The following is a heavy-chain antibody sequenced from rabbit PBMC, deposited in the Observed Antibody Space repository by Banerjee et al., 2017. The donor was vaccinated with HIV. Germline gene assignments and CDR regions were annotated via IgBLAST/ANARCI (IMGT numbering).Heavy chain of an antibody. CDR3: AREMMTMVNL. CDR1: GFDFSSYY. J-gene: IGHJ4*01. V-gene: IGHV1S7*01. D-gene: IGHD2-1*01. Sequence: QLKESGGGLVQPGGSLKLSCKASGFDFSSYYMSWVRQAPGKGLEWIGYIDPVFGSTYYASWVNGRFTISSHNAQNTLYLQLNSLTAADTATYFCAREMMTMVNLWGQGTLVTVS. CDR2: IDPVFGST.